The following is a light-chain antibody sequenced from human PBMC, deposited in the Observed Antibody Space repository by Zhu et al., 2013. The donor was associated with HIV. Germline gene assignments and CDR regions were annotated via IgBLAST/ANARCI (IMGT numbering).Light chain of an antibody. CDR1: QSVRSN. CDR2: GAS. Sequence: EIVMTQSPATLSVSPGERATLSCRASQSVRSNLAWYQQKPGQAPRLLIYGASNRAIGIPDRFSGSGSGTEFTLTISSLQSEDFAVYYCQQYGTSPNTFGPGDQAGDPT. J-gene: IGKJ2*01. CDR3: QQYGTSPNT. V-gene: IGKV3D-15*01.